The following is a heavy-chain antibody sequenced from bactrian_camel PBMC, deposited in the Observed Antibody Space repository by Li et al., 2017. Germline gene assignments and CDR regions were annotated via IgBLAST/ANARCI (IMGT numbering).Heavy chain of an antibody. D-gene: IGHD3*01. CDR1: GSTFDDLD. CDR2: ISSDGST. J-gene: IGHJ4*01. CDR3: AAPGGQISPCLYGK. V-gene: IGHV3S63*01. Sequence: ESGGGEVQAGGSLRLSCTASGSTFDDLDMAWYRQAAENECELVSRISSDGSTYYTDSVKGRFSISQDNADKTVYLQMNNLNPEDTGMYYCAAPGGQISPCLYGKWGQGTQVTVSS.